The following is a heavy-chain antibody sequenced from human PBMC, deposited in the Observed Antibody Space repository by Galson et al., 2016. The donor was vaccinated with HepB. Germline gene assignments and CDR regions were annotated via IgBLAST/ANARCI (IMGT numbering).Heavy chain of an antibody. D-gene: IGHD4-11*01. Sequence: SVKVSCKASGYTFTTYAMHWVRQVPGQRLEWMGLINTGNGKTNYSQNFPGRATITRDTSASTAYMQLSILRSEDSAVYYFARGITVEPSANWFDPWGQGSLVTVSS. V-gene: IGHV1-3*04. CDR2: INTGNGKT. CDR1: GYTFTTYA. J-gene: IGHJ5*02. CDR3: ARGITVEPSANWFDP.